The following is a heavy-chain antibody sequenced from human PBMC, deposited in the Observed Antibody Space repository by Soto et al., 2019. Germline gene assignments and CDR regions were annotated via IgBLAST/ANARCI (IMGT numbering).Heavy chain of an antibody. V-gene: IGHV3-11*05. CDR2: ISSSSSYT. Sequence: WGSLRLSCAASGFTFSVYYMSWIRQAPGKGLEWVSYISSSSSYTNYADSVKGRFTISRDNAKNSLYLQMNSLRSDDTAVYYCARGADYYDSSGVDYWGQGTLVTVSS. D-gene: IGHD3-22*01. CDR3: ARGADYYDSSGVDY. CDR1: GFTFSVYY. J-gene: IGHJ4*02.